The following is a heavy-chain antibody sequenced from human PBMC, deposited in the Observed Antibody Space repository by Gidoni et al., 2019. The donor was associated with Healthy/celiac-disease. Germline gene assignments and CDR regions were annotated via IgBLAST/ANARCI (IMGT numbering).Heavy chain of an antibody. D-gene: IGHD3-3*01. CDR3: AKDRYDFWSGYLSRQFDY. V-gene: IGHV3-23*01. J-gene: IGHJ4*02. Sequence: EVQLLESGGGLVQPGGSLRLSCAASGFTFSSYAMSWVRQAPGKGLEWVSAISGSGGSTYYADSVKGRFTISRDNSKNTLYLQMNSLRAEDTAVYYCAKDRYDFWSGYLSRQFDYWGQGTLVTVSS. CDR1: GFTFSSYA. CDR2: ISGSGGST.